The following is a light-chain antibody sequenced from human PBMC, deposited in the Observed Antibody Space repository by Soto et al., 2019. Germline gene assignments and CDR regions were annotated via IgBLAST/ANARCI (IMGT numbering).Light chain of an antibody. CDR1: QSVSRY. CDR3: QQYATSARLT. Sequence: EIVLTQSPGTLSWSLGERATLSCRASQSVSRYLAWYQQKPGQAPRLLIYGASSRANGIPDRFSGSGSGTDFTVTINGLEPEDVAVYYCQQYATSARLTFGPGTNVDI. J-gene: IGKJ3*01. CDR2: GAS. V-gene: IGKV3-20*01.